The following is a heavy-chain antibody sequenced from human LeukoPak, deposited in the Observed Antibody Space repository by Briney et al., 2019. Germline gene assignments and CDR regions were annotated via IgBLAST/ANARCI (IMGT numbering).Heavy chain of an antibody. D-gene: IGHD1-26*01. J-gene: IGHJ3*02. Sequence: SETLSLTCAVYGGSFSGYYWSWIRQPPGKGLEWIGEINHSGSTNYNPSLKSRVTISVDTSKNQFSLKLSSVTAADTAVYYCARHPLFEWELLGGAFDIWGQGTMVTVSS. V-gene: IGHV4-34*01. CDR1: GGSFSGYY. CDR3: ARHPLFEWELLGGAFDI. CDR2: INHSGST.